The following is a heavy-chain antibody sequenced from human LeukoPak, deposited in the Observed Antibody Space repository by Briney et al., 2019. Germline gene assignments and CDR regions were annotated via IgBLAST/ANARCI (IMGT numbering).Heavy chain of an antibody. D-gene: IGHD6-19*01. Sequence: SETLSLTCSVSGGSISSSSYYWGWIRQPPGKGLEWIGSFYYSGNTYYNPPLKSRVTISVDTSKNEFSLKLRSVTAADTAVYYCARTAGIAVAGSRQYFDYWGQGTLVTVSS. CDR3: ARTAGIAVAGSRQYFDY. V-gene: IGHV4-39*01. CDR1: GGSISSSSYY. CDR2: FYYSGNT. J-gene: IGHJ4*02.